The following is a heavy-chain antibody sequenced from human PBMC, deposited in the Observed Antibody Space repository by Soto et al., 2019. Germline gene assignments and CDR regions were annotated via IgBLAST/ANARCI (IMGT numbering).Heavy chain of an antibody. CDR2: VSAYNGKT. D-gene: IGHD5-12*01. J-gene: IGHJ4*02. CDR3: ARDNGYESDY. Sequence: QVQLVQSGAEVKKPGASVRVSCKASGYTFSSYGISWVRQAPGQGLEWMGWVSAYNGKTKYSQKLQGRVTMTTDTSTNTAYMELRSLSSDDTAVYYCARDNGYESDYWGQGTLVTVSS. CDR1: GYTFSSYG. V-gene: IGHV1-18*01.